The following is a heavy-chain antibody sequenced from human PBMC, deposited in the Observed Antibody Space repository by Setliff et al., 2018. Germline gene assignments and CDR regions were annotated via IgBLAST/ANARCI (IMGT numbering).Heavy chain of an antibody. D-gene: IGHD3-22*01. CDR1: GGTFSSYA. V-gene: IGHV1-24*01. J-gene: IGHJ4*01. CDR3: ATKDYDTSGYYRPFGF. CDR2: CNPEDDEI. Sequence: ASVKVSCKASGGTFSSYAISWVRQAPGKGLEWMGSCNPEDDEIIYAQKFLGRVTMTEDTSTDTAYMELSSLRSEDTAVYYCATKDYDTSGYYRPFGFWGQGTLVTVS.